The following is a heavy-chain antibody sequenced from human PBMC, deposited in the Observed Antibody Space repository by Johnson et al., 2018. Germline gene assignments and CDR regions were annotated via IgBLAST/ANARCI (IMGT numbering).Heavy chain of an antibody. CDR1: GFTFSSYV. D-gene: IGHD1-26*01. V-gene: IGHV3-33*01. Sequence: QVQLVESGGGVVQPGRSLGLSCAASGFTFSSYVMHWVRQAPGKGLEWVATVWYDGNTKNYAVSVQGRFTVSRATSRNTVSLHMTSLRAAATDVYYCARELWELQSLDIWGLGTMVTVS. CDR2: VWYDGNTK. CDR3: ARELWELQSLDI. J-gene: IGHJ3*02.